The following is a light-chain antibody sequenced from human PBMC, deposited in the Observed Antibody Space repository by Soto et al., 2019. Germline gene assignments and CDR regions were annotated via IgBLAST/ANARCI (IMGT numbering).Light chain of an antibody. Sequence: EFVLTQSPGKLSLSPGERATLSCRASQSISSSFLAWYQQKPGQAPRLLIYGASTRGTGIPDRFSGSGSGTDFTLTISRREPEDFAVYYCQQYGSSPPLTFGGGTKVEIK. V-gene: IGKV3-20*01. J-gene: IGKJ4*01. CDR2: GAS. CDR1: QSISSSF. CDR3: QQYGSSPPLT.